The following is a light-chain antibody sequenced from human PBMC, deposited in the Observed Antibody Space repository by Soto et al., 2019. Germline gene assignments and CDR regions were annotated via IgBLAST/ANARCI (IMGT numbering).Light chain of an antibody. V-gene: IGKV3D-20*02. J-gene: IGKJ4*01. Sequence: EIVLTQSPGTLSLSPGERATLSCRASQIITSSIYLAWYQQKPGQAPRLLIYGASSRATGIPDRFSGSGSGTDFTLTISRLEPEDVAVYYCQQRSNWPPTPTFGGGTKVDIK. CDR2: GAS. CDR1: QIITSSIY. CDR3: QQRSNWPPTPT.